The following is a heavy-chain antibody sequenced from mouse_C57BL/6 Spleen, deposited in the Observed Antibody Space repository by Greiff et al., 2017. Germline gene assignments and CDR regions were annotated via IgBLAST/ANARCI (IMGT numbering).Heavy chain of an antibody. J-gene: IGHJ1*03. CDR1: GFTFSDYG. D-gene: IGHD2-4*01. Sequence: EVMLVESGGVLVKPGGSLKLSCAASGFTFSDYGMHWVRQAPEQGLEWVAYISSGSSTIYYADTVKGRFTISRDTAKHTLFLQMPSLRSEVTAWYYCAGHRIYYDYDGYFGGWGTGTTVTVAS. V-gene: IGHV5-17*01. CDR3: AGHRIYYDYDGYFGG. CDR2: ISSGSSTI.